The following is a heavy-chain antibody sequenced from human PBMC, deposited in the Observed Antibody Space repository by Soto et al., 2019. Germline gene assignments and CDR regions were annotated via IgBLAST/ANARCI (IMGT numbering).Heavy chain of an antibody. D-gene: IGHD2-15*01. J-gene: IGHJ6*02. Sequence: ASVKVSCKASGGTFSSYAISWVRQAPGQGLEWMGGINPSGGSTSYAQKFQGRVTMTRDTSTSTVYMELSSLRSEDTAVYYCARVVAGYSYYGMDVWGQGTTVTVSS. CDR3: ARVVAGYSYYGMDV. V-gene: IGHV1-46*01. CDR2: INPSGGST. CDR1: GGTFSSYA.